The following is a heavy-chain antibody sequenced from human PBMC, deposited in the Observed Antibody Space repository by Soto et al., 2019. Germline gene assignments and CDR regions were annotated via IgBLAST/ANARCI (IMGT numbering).Heavy chain of an antibody. D-gene: IGHD3-9*01. Sequence: SGPTLVNPTQTLTLTCTLSGFSLTTSGMSVTWIRQPPGKALEWLAFIDGSDQKYYTSSLRTRLTLSKDTSKNLVLLTMNNMDPLDTGTYFCARLIKGGTSDSFHIDFWGQGTLVTVSS. V-gene: IGHV2-70*01. J-gene: IGHJ4*02. CDR3: ARLIKGGTSDSFHIDF. CDR2: IDGSDQK. CDR1: GFSLTTSGMS.